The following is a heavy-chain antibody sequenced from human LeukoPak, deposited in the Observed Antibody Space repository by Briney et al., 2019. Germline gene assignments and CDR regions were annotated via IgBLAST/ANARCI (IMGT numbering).Heavy chain of an antibody. CDR1: GGSFSGYY. CDR2: INHSGST. J-gene: IGHJ6*04. D-gene: IGHD3-3*01. Sequence: PSETLSLTCAVYGGSFSGYYWSWIRQPPGKGLEWVGEINHSGSTNYNPALKSRGTISVDTSKNQFSLKLSSVTAADTAVYYCARDLFHDLDVWGKGTTVTVSS. CDR3: ARDLFHDLDV. V-gene: IGHV4-34*01.